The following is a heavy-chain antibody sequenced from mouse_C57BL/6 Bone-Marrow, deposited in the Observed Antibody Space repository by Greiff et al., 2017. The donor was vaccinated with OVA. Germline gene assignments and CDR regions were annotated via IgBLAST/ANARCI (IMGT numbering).Heavy chain of an antibody. V-gene: IGHV5-12*01. CDR3: ARHYEFAY. CDR1: GFTFSDYY. D-gene: IGHD1-1*01. CDR2: ISNGGGST. Sequence: EVMLVESGGGLVQPGGSLKLSCAASGFTFSDYYMYWVRQTPEKRLEWVAYISNGGGSTYYPDTVKGRFTISRDNAKNTLYLQMSRLKSEDTAMYYCARHYEFAYWGQGTLVTVSA. J-gene: IGHJ3*01.